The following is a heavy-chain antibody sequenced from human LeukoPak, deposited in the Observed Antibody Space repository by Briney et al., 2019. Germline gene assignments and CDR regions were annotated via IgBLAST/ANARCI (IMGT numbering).Heavy chain of an antibody. Sequence: PGGSLRLSCAASGFTFSSYGMHWVRQAPGKGLEWVAFIRYDGSNKYYADSVKGRFTISRDNYKNTLYLQMNSLRAEDTAVYYCAKDQNTITIFGVIGDYWGQGTLVTVSS. D-gene: IGHD3-3*01. CDR3: AKDQNTITIFGVIGDY. V-gene: IGHV3-30*02. CDR1: GFTFSSYG. J-gene: IGHJ4*02. CDR2: IRYDGSNK.